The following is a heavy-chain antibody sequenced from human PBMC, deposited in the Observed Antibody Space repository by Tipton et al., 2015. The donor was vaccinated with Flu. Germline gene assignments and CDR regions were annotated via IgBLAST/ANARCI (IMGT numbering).Heavy chain of an antibody. CDR3: ARLRANYFDSSGYSDY. CDR1: GGSISTGDYY. V-gene: IGHV4-31*03. J-gene: IGHJ4*02. CDR2: TSNTGST. D-gene: IGHD3-22*01. Sequence: TLSLTCTVSGGSISTGDYYWIWIRQHPGEGLEWIVYTSNTGSTFYNPPLKSRVTTSLDTSKNQFSLKLSSVTAADTAVYYCARLRANYFDSSGYSDYWGQGTLVTVSS.